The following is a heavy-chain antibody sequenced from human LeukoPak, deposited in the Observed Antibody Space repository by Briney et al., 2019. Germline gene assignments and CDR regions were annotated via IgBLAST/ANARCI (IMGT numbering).Heavy chain of an antibody. V-gene: IGHV4-34*01. D-gene: IGHD3-10*01. CDR1: GGSFSGYY. CDR3: ARHGVGLGYFDY. CDR2: INHSGST. J-gene: IGHJ4*02. Sequence: SETLSLTCAVYGGSFSGYYWSWIRQPLGKGLEWIGEINHSGSTNYNPSLKSRVTISVDTSKNQFSLKLSSVTAADTAVYYCARHGVGLGYFDYWGQGTLVTVSS.